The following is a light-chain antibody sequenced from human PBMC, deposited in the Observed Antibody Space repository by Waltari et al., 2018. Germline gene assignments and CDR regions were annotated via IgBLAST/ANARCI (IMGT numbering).Light chain of an antibody. V-gene: IGKV1-9*01. CDR1: QGISSY. J-gene: IGKJ4*01. Sequence: IKLTQSPYSLSAAVGVRVTITLLASQGISSYLAWYQQKPGKAPKNMIYAASTLHSGFPSRFSGSGSVTDFTLTISSLQPEHFATYYCQQLNSYPLSFGGGTKVEIK. CDR2: AAS. CDR3: QQLNSYPLS.